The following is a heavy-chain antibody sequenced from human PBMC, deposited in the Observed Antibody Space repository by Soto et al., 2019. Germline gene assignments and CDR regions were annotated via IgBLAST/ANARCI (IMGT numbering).Heavy chain of an antibody. CDR2: ISSSRRYI. Sequence: EVQLVESGGGLVKPGGSLRLSCAASGVTFSSYSMNWVHQAPGEGLEWVSSISSSRRYIYYADSVKGRFTISRDNAKNSLYLQMNSLGAEDTAVYYWARVYSSYDFDYWGQGTLVTVSS. D-gene: IGHD6-6*01. J-gene: IGHJ4*02. CDR3: ARVYSSYDFDY. V-gene: IGHV3-21*01. CDR1: GVTFSSYS.